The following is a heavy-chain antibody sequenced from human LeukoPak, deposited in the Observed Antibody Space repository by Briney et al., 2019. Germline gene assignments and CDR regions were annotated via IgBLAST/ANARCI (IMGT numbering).Heavy chain of an antibody. V-gene: IGHV3-15*07. CDR2: IKSKADGETI. Sequence: PGGSLRLSCAASGFTFTNAWMNWVRQAPGKGLEWVGRIKSKADGETIDYAAPVKGRFTFSRDDSKNMLYLQMNSLKSEDTAVYYCAKGGWDRACGGDCYTDAWGQGTLVTVSS. CDR1: GFTFTNAW. J-gene: IGHJ5*02. D-gene: IGHD2-21*02. CDR3: AKGGWDRACGGDCYTDA.